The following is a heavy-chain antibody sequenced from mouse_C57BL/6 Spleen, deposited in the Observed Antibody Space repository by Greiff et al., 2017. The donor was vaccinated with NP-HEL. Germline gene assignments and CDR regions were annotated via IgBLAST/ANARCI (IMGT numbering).Heavy chain of an antibody. D-gene: IGHD2-1*01. CDR1: GFTFSDYG. V-gene: IGHV5-17*01. Sequence: EVKLVESGGGLVKPGGSLKLSCAASGFTFSDYGMHWVRQAPEKGLEWVAYISSGSSTIYYADTVKGRFTISRDNAKNTLFLQMTSLRSEDTAMYYCSRLYYDYYAMDYWGQGTSVTVSS. CDR2: ISSGSSTI. CDR3: SRLYYDYYAMDY. J-gene: IGHJ4*01.